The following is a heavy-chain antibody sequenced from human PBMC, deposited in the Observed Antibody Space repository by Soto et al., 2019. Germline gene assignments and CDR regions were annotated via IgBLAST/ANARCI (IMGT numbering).Heavy chain of an antibody. CDR3: ATQEVGGSYVYTFDP. V-gene: IGHV4-39*01. D-gene: IGHD1-26*01. J-gene: IGHJ5*02. CDR1: GGCMTSSSYY. Sequence: PSETLSLTCTVSGGCMTSSSYYWGWIRQPPGKGLEWIGSIYYSGSTYYNPPLKSRVTISVDTSKNQFSLKLSSVTAADTAVYYCATQEVGGSYVYTFDPWGQGTLVTSPQ. CDR2: IYYSGST.